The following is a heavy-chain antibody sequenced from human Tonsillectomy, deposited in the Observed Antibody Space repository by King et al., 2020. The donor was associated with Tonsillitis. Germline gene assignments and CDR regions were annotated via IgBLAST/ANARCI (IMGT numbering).Heavy chain of an antibody. CDR2: IRSKANGGTT. Sequence: QLVQSGGGLVQPGRSLRLSCTASGFTFGDAAMNWFRQSPEKGLEWVGFIRSKANGGTTEIAASLRGRFTISRDDSKSIAYLQMSRLKSEDTGVYYCTRGRRDWGQGTLVTVAS. CDR3: TRGRRD. V-gene: IGHV3-49*03. CDR1: GFTFGDAA. J-gene: IGHJ4*02.